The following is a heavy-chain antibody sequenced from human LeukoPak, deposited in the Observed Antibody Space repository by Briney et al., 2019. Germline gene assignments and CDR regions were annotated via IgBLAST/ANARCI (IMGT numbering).Heavy chain of an antibody. J-gene: IGHJ4*02. D-gene: IGHD1-1*01. CDR3: TRDRGAYNLYDY. CDR2: IRSKAYGETA. V-gene: IGHV3-49*03. Sequence: GGSLRLSCTASGFTFGDYAMSWIRQAPGKGLEWVGFIRSKAYGETADYAASVKGRFTISRDDSKATAYLQTNSLKTEDTAVYHCTRDRGAYNLYDYWGQGTLVTVSS. CDR1: GFTFGDYA.